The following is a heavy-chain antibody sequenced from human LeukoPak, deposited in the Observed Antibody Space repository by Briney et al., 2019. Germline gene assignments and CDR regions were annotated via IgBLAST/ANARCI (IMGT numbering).Heavy chain of an antibody. V-gene: IGHV3-74*01. CDR1: GFTLSSYW. J-gene: IGHJ4*02. Sequence: GGSLGLSCAASGFTLSSYWMHWVRQAPGKGLVWVSRINGDGSGTPYANSVKGRFTISRGNAKKTLYLQMDSLRAHDTAVYYCARGSTSGWPDYFDYWGQGSVVTVSS. CDR3: ARGSTSGWPDYFDY. D-gene: IGHD6-19*01. CDR2: INGDGSGT.